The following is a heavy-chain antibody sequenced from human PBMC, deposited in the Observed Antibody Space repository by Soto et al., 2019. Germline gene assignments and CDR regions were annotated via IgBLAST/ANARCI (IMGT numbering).Heavy chain of an antibody. J-gene: IGHJ6*02. CDR2: ISSGGSAM. V-gene: IGHV3-11*01. CDR3: ARGDIMDV. Sequence: PGGSLRLSCAASGFSFSYYYMIWIRQAPGKGLEWVSHISSGGSAMYSADSVKGRFTISRDNVKNSLYLQMNSLRAEDTAVYYCARGDIMDVWGQGTTVTVSS. CDR1: GFSFSYYY.